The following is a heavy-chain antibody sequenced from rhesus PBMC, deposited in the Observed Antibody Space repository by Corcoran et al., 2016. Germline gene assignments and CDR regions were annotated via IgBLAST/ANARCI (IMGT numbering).Heavy chain of an antibody. Sequence: QVQLQESGPGLVKPSETLSLICTVAGDSLSSYWWTWIRQPPGKGLEWIGYITYSGSTSYNPSLKRRVTMSRDTSKNQFSLKLSSVTAAYTDVYYCARDFESRFDYWGQGVLVTVSS. J-gene: IGHJ4*01. CDR1: GDSLSSYW. CDR2: ITYSGST. V-gene: IGHV4-122*02. CDR3: ARDFESRFDY.